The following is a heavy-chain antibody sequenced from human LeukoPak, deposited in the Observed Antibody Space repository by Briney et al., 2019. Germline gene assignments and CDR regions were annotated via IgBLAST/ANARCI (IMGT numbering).Heavy chain of an antibody. V-gene: IGHV3-21*01. CDR2: ISSSSSYI. Sequence: PGGSLRLSCAASGFTFSSYSMNWVRQAPGKGLEWVSSISSSSSYIYYADSVKGRFTISRDNAKNSLYLQMNSLRAEDTAVYYCARDHPPSYYYNSSGHRDYFDYWGQGTLVTVSS. CDR3: ARDHPPSYYYNSSGHRDYFDY. J-gene: IGHJ4*02. CDR1: GFTFSSYS. D-gene: IGHD3-22*01.